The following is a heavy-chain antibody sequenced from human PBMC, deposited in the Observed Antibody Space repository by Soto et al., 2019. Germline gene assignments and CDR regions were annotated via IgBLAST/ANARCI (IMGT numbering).Heavy chain of an antibody. CDR2: IIPMFGST. CDR3: ARPVATAVVRPTGWFFEL. Sequence: QVQLVQSGAEVKEPGSSVKVSCKASGGTFNNYAITWVRQAPGQGLEWMGGIIPMFGSTTYAQKFQGRVTITADKSTNTAYMQMYGLRSEDTAVYYCARPVATAVVRPTGWFFELWGRGTLVTVSS. CDR1: GGTFNNYA. D-gene: IGHD5-18*01. J-gene: IGHJ2*01. V-gene: IGHV1-69*06.